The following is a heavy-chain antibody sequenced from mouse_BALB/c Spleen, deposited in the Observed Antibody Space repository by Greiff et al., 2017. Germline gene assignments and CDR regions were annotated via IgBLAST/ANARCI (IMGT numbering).Heavy chain of an antibody. J-gene: IGHJ2*01. CDR3: ARKEGDSSGLSDY. Sequence: EVQLQQSGPELVKPGASVKMSCKASGYTFTDYYMDWVKQSHGESFEWIGRVNPYNGGTSYNQKFKGKATLTVDKSSSTAYMELNSLTSEDSAVYYCARKEGDSSGLSDYWGQGTTLTVSS. V-gene: IGHV1-19*01. D-gene: IGHD3-2*01. CDR1: GYTFTDYY. CDR2: VNPYNGGT.